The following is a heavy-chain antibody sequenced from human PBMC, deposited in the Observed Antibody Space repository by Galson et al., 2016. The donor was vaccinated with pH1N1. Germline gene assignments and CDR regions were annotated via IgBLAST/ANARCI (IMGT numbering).Heavy chain of an antibody. CDR1: GFTFDDYA. CDR3: AKDKLGGDYRDYWYFDL. CDR2: ISWNSGSI. J-gene: IGHJ2*01. V-gene: IGHV3-9*01. Sequence: SLRLSCAASGFTFDDYAMHWVRQAPGNGLEWVSRISWNSGSIGYADSVKGRFTISRDNAKNSLYLQMNSLRTEDTALYYCAKDKLGGDYRDYWYFDLWGRGTLVTVSS. D-gene: IGHD4-17*01.